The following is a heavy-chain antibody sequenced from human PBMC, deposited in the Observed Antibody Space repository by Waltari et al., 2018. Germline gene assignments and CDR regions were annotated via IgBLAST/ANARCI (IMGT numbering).Heavy chain of an antibody. CDR2: INPSGGST. CDR1: GYTFSSCY. CDR3: ARGGKTPPRAAHIYYMDV. J-gene: IGHJ6*03. Sequence: QVQLVQSGAEVKKPGASVKVSCKASGYTFSSCYMHWVRQAPGQGLEWMGIINPSGGSTSYAQKFQGRVTMTRDTSTSTVYMELSSLRSEDTAVYYCARGGKTPPRAAHIYYMDVWGKGTTVTISS. D-gene: IGHD3-16*01. V-gene: IGHV1-46*01.